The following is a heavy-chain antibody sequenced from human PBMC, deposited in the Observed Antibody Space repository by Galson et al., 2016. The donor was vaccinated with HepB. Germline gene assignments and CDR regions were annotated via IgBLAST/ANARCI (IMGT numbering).Heavy chain of an antibody. J-gene: IGHJ6*02. D-gene: IGHD2/OR15-2a*01. CDR2: TSYDENYK. CDR1: GFTFSNFG. V-gene: IGHV3-30*18. Sequence: SLRLSCAASGFTFSNFGFHWVRQAPGKGLEWVAVTSYDENYKSYADSVKGRFTISKDNSKNTLYLQMNSLRVGDTAVYYCAKETPFSRGYGMDVWGQGTTVTVSS. CDR3: AKETPFSRGYGMDV.